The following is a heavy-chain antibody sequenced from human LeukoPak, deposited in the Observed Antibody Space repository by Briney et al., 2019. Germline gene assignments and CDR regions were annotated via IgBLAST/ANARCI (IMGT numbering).Heavy chain of an antibody. CDR1: GGSFSGYY. CDR3: ARRLYSSSWYRLDY. D-gene: IGHD6-13*01. Sequence: SETLSLTCAVYGGSFSGYYWSWIRQPPGKGLEWIGEINHSGSTNYNPSLKSRVTISVDTSKNQFSLKLSSVTAADTAVYYCARRLYSSSWYRLDYWGQGTLVTVSS. J-gene: IGHJ4*02. V-gene: IGHV4-34*01. CDR2: INHSGST.